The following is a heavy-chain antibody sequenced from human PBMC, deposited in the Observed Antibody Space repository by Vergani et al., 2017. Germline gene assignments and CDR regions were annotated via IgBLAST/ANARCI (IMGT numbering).Heavy chain of an antibody. D-gene: IGHD4/OR15-4a*01. Sequence: EVQLVQSGAEVKKPGESLKISCKASGYSFPIHWIGWVRQMPGKGLEWMGVIYPGDSATRYNPSFQGQVIISVDKSVSTVYLQWSTLKASDTAMYYCARAQGISSNYWSDYWGQGTLVTVSS. J-gene: IGHJ4*02. CDR1: GYSFPIHW. CDR3: ARAQGISSNYWSDY. V-gene: IGHV5-51*01. CDR2: IYPGDSAT.